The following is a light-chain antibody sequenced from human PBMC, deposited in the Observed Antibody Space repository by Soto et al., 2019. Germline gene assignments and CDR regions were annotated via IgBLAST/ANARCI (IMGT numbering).Light chain of an antibody. CDR2: DAS. Sequence: DTQMTQSPSTLSASVGDRVTITCRASQNISTWLAWYQQKPVIAPKFLIYDASSLESGCPSRFSGSGSGTEFSHTINSLQPDDFETDYSEQYDNFSTWAFGQGTKVE. V-gene: IGKV1-5*01. J-gene: IGKJ1*01. CDR3: EQYDNFSTWA. CDR1: QNISTW.